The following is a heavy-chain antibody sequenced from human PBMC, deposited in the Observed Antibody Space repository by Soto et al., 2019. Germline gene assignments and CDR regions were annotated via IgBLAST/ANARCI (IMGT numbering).Heavy chain of an antibody. CDR1: GFIFSEST. D-gene: IGHD2-15*01. CDR3: VRQAHGLDGVAFDY. CDR2: VSTSGRST. J-gene: IGHJ4*02. Sequence: GGSLRLSCSASGFIFSESTVYWVRQVPGKGLEAISAVSTSGRSTYYADSVKDRFTISRDNSKNTLFLQMGSLRPEDTAIYYCVRQAHGLDGVAFDYWGQGTQVTVSS. V-gene: IGHV3-64D*06.